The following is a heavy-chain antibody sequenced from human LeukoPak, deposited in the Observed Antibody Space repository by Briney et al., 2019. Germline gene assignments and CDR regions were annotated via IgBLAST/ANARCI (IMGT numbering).Heavy chain of an antibody. CDR2: IYSSGFT. D-gene: IGHD2-21*01. J-gene: IGHJ4*02. V-gene: IGHV4-4*07. Sequence: SETLSLTCTVSGDSFGGFYWSWLRQPAGAGLEWIGRIYSSGFTEFNLSLDNRVTMAIDTSKNEFSLKLTSVTAADTGLYYCARVHIVTGTYFDSWGQGLLATVSS. CDR3: ARVHIVTGTYFDS. CDR1: GDSFGGFY.